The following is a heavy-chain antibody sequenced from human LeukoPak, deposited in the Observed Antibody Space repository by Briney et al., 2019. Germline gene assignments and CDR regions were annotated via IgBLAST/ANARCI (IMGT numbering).Heavy chain of an antibody. D-gene: IGHD2-2*01. Sequence: ASVKVSCKASGYTFTSYYMHWVRQAPGQGLEWMGIINPSGGSTSYAQKFQGRVTMTRDTSTSTVYMELSSLRSEDTAVYYCARGGVLVPAAVREFYYYYYMDVWGKGTTVTISS. CDR3: ARGGVLVPAAVREFYYYYYMDV. CDR2: INPSGGST. CDR1: GYTFTSYY. J-gene: IGHJ6*03. V-gene: IGHV1-46*01.